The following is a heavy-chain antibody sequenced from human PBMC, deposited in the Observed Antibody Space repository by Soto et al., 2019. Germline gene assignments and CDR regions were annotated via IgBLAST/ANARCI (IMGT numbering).Heavy chain of an antibody. Sequence: QVQLVESGGGVVQPGRSLRLSCAASGFIFNTYGMHWVRQAPGKGLEWVAVIWYDGSNKDYADSVKGRFTVSRDNSKNTLYLQMNSLRAEDTAVYYCAREGQTMDYSYDYWGQGTLVTVSS. V-gene: IGHV3-33*01. J-gene: IGHJ4*02. CDR2: IWYDGSNK. CDR3: AREGQTMDYSYDY. CDR1: GFIFNTYG. D-gene: IGHD3-16*01.